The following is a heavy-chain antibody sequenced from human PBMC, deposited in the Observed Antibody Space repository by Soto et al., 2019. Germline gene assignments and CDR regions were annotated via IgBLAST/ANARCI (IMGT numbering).Heavy chain of an antibody. CDR3: ARDFERSAIGP. CDR1: GGSVRDGSYY. V-gene: IGHV4-61*01. Sequence: SETLSLTCTVSGGSVRDGSYYWAWLRQPPGKGLEWIGYIAYSGDTYYNPSLRSRVTISADTSENKFSLTLKSVTAADTAVYFCARDFERSAIGPWGQGTSVTVSS. D-gene: IGHD3-9*01. CDR2: IAYSGDT. J-gene: IGHJ5*02.